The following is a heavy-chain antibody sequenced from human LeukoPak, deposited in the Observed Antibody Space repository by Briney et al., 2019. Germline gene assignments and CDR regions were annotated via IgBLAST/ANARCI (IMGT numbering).Heavy chain of an antibody. CDR2: INHSGST. CDR1: GGSFSGYY. CDR3: ASEEWELLRKIQY. Sequence: PSETLSLTCAVYGGSFSGYYWSWIRQPPGKGLEWIGEINHSGSTNYNPSLKSRVTISVDTSKNQFSLKLSSVTAADTAVYYCASEEWELLRKIQYWGQGTLVTVSS. D-gene: IGHD1-26*01. J-gene: IGHJ4*02. V-gene: IGHV4-34*01.